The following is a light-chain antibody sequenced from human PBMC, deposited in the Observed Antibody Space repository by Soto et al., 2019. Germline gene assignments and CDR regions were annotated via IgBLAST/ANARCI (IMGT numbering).Light chain of an antibody. CDR3: QYWDDYSWT. CDR2: KAS. V-gene: IGKV1-5*03. CDR1: QSITDW. Sequence: DIQMTQSPSTLSASVGDRVTITCRASQSITDWLAWYQQKPGKAPKFLIYKASNLEGGVPSRFIGSGSWTEFTLTICSVQPDDFATYYCQYWDDYSWTFGQGTKVEIK. J-gene: IGKJ1*01.